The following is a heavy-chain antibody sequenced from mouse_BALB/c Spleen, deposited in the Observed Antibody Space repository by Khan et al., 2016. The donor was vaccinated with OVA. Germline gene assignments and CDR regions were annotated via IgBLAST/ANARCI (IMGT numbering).Heavy chain of an antibody. CDR3: ARIYGGDFDY. Sequence: EVQLQESGPGLVKPSQSLSFTCTVTGYSITTDYAWNWIRQFPGSKLEWMGHISYSGNTKYNPSLKSRISITRDTSKNQFFLQLKSVTTEDTARYYCARIYGGDFDYWGQGTTLTVSS. D-gene: IGHD1-1*01. CDR1: GYSITTDYA. CDR2: ISYSGNT. V-gene: IGHV3-2*02. J-gene: IGHJ2*01.